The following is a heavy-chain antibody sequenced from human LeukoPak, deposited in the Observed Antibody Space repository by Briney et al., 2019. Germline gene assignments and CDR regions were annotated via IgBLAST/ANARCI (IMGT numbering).Heavy chain of an antibody. D-gene: IGHD2-15*01. Sequence: GGSLRLSCAASGFTFSDYNMRWIRQAPGKGLEWVSSISRSGSTKYYADSVKGRFTISRDNAKNSLFLQMNSLSAEDTAVYYCARPSFTQGSYFDYWGQGTLVTVSS. CDR1: GFTFSDYN. V-gene: IGHV3-11*04. CDR3: ARPSFTQGSYFDY. CDR2: ISRSGSTK. J-gene: IGHJ4*02.